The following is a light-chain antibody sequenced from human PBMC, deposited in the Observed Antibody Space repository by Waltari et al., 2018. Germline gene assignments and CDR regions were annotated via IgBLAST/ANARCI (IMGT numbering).Light chain of an antibody. J-gene: IGKJ2*01. CDR3: QQYDNLPYT. CDR1: QDIRNY. V-gene: IGKV1-33*01. CDR2: DAS. Sequence: DIQMTQSPSSLSASVADRVTITCQESQDIRNYLNWYQQKPGKAPKLLIYDASNLETGVPSRFSGSGSGTDFTLTISSLQPEDIATYYCQQYDNLPYTFGQGTKLEIK.